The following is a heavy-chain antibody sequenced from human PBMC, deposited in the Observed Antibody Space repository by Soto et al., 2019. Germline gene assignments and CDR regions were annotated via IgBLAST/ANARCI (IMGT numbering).Heavy chain of an antibody. CDR2: IIPIFGTA. V-gene: IGHV1-69*13. CDR1: GGTFSSYA. CDR3: ARDRGYYDSSGYYPAP. J-gene: IGHJ5*02. D-gene: IGHD3-22*01. Sequence: SVKVSCKASGGTFSSYAISWVRQAPGQGLEWMGGIIPIFGTANYAQKFQGRVTITADESTSTAYMELSSLRSEDTAVYYCARDRGYYDSSGYYPAPWGQGTLVTVSS.